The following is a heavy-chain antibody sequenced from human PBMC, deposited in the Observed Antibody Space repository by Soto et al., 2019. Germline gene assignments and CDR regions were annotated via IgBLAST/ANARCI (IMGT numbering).Heavy chain of an antibody. CDR3: ARDQGVAVAGPFDY. D-gene: IGHD6-19*01. CDR2: IIPIFGTA. Sequence: SVKVSCKASGGTFSRYAISWVRQAPGQGLEWMGGIIPIFGTANYAQKFQGRVTITADESTSTAYMELSSLRSEDTAVYYCARDQGVAVAGPFDYWGQGTLVTVSS. V-gene: IGHV1-69*13. J-gene: IGHJ4*02. CDR1: GGTFSRYA.